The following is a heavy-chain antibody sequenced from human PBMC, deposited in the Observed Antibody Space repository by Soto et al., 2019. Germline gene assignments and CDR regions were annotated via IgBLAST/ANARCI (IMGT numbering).Heavy chain of an antibody. CDR2: ISASADAT. Sequence: GGSLRLSCASSGFTFSDFGMSWVRQAPGKGLEWVAVISASADATYYAASVKGRFTLSRDNSRNILYLQMNSLTVADTAVYYCAKKLTTYAVDPADYWGQGTQVTVS. CDR3: AKKLTTYAVDPADY. CDR1: GFTFSDFG. J-gene: IGHJ4*02. D-gene: IGHD3-3*01. V-gene: IGHV3-23*01.